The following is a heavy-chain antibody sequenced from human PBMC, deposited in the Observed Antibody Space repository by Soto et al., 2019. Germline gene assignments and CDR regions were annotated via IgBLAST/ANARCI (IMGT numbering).Heavy chain of an antibody. CDR1: GFSLRTRGEA. J-gene: IGHJ4*02. Sequence: QITLKESGPPLVNPTQTLTLTCTFSGFSLRTRGEAVGWIRQPPGKALEWLSLIYWDDDKRYSPSLKGRLTITKDTSKNQVVLTMTNLDPVDTATYYCVHCAVGYDSAPDYWGRGTLVTVSS. D-gene: IGHD3-3*01. CDR3: VHCAVGYDSAPDY. CDR2: IYWDDDK. V-gene: IGHV2-5*02.